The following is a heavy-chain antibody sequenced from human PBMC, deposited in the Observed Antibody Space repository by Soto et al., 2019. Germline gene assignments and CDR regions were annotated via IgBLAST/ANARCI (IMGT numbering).Heavy chain of an antibody. CDR1: GGSISSSSSY. J-gene: IGHJ4*02. D-gene: IGHD5-12*01. V-gene: IGHV4-39*01. Sequence: QLQLQESGPGLVKPSETLSLTCTVSGGSISSSSSYWGWIRQPPGKGLEWIGSMSYSGSTYNNPSLKSRVTLSVDTSQSRISPKLTSVTAADTAVYYCARHRVPSVYDPIPGCFDSWGQGILVTASS. CDR2: MSYSGST. CDR3: ARHRVPSVYDPIPGCFDS.